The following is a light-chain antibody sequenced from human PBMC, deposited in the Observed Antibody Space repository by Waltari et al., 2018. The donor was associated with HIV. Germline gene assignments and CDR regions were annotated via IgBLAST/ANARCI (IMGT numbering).Light chain of an antibody. J-gene: IGKJ5*01. V-gene: IGKV2-28*01. CDR3: MQALQPPLIT. Sequence: DIVMTQSPLYLHVTPGEPASISCRSSQGLLNRNGFNYLDWYLQKPGQSPPLLIYFGSNRAPGVLDRFSGSGSGTDFTLKISRVEAEDVGVYYCMQALQPPLITFGQGTRLEIK. CDR2: FGS. CDR1: QGLLNRNGFNY.